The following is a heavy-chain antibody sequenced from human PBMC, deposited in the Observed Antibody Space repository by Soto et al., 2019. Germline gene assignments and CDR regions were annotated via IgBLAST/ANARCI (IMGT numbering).Heavy chain of an antibody. V-gene: IGHV5-10-1*01. D-gene: IGHD2-2*02. CDR1: GYSFTNYW. CDR2: IDPSDSYI. J-gene: IGHJ6*02. CDR3: ARHDCSSTRCYNFGMDV. Sequence: ESLKISCXGSGYSFTNYWISWVRQMPGKGLEWMGRIDPSDSYIKYSPSFQGHVTISADNSISTAYLQWSSLKASDTAMYYCARHDCSSTRCYNFGMDVWGQGTTVTVSS.